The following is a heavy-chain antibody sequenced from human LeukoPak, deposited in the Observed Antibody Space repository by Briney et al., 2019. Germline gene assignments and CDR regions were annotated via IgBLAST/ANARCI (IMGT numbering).Heavy chain of an antibody. J-gene: IGHJ5*02. D-gene: IGHD5/OR15-5a*01. CDR1: GGSFSGYY. V-gene: IGHV4-34*01. CDR2: INHSGSN. Sequence: SETLSLTCAVYGGSFSGYYWSWIRQPPGKGLEWIGEINHSGSNNFNPSLKSRLTISVDTSKNQFSLKLSSVTAADTAVYYCARLGGLRTFNWFDPWGQGTLVTVS. CDR3: ARLGGLRTFNWFDP.